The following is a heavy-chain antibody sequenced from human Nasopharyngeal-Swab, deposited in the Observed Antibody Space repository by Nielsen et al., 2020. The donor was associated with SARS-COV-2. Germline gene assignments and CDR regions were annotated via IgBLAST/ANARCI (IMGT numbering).Heavy chain of an antibody. CDR3: ARGGYCSSTSCDTYYYYGMDV. CDR1: GFTFSSYS. J-gene: IGHJ6*02. CDR2: ISSSSSYI. Sequence: GESLKIPCAAPGFTFSSYSMNWVRQAPGKGLEWVSSISSSSSYIYYADSVKGRFTISRDNAKNSLYLQMNSLRGEDTAVYYCARGGYCSSTSCDTYYYYGMDVWGQGTTVTVSS. D-gene: IGHD2-2*02. V-gene: IGHV3-21*01.